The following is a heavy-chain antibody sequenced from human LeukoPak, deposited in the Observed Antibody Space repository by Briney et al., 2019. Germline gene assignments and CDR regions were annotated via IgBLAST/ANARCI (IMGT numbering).Heavy chain of an antibody. CDR1: GGSISSGGYY. CDR3: ARAVAGTRYFDY. V-gene: IGHV4-31*03. J-gene: IGHJ4*02. CDR2: IYYSGST. D-gene: IGHD6-19*01. Sequence: PSETLSLTCTVSGGSISSGGYYWSWIRQHPGKGLEWIGYIYYSGSTYYNPYLKSRVTISVDTSKNQFSLKLSSVTAADTAVYYCARAVAGTRYFDYWGQGTLVTVSS.